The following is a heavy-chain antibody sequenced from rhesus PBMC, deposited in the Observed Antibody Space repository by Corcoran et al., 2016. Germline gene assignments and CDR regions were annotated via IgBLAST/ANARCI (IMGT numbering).Heavy chain of an antibody. J-gene: IGHJ4*01. Sequence: QVQLQESGPGLVTPSETLSLTCAVSGGSISSSYYYWSWIRQAPGKGLDWIGYISYSGSTSYKPSLSRRVTISRDTSKNQFSLKLSSVTAADTAVYYCARNLRFGLVTYFDYWGQGVLVTVSS. D-gene: IGHD3-3*01. CDR3: ARNLRFGLVTYFDY. CDR1: GGSISSSYYY. V-gene: IGHV4-122*02. CDR2: ISYSGST.